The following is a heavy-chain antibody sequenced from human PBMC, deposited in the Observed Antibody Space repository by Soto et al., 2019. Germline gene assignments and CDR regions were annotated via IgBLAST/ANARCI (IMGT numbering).Heavy chain of an antibody. J-gene: IGHJ4*02. Sequence: GGSLRLSCAASGFTFSDYYMSWIRQAPGKGLEWVSYISSSGSTIYYADSVKGRFTISRDNAKNSLYLQMNSLRAEDTAVYYCARIDEENGELEPFDYWGQGTLVTVSS. D-gene: IGHD3-10*01. CDR2: ISSSGSTI. V-gene: IGHV3-11*01. CDR3: ARIDEENGELEPFDY. CDR1: GFTFSDYY.